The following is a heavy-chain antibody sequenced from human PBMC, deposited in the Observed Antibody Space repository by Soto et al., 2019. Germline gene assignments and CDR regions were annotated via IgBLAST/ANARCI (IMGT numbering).Heavy chain of an antibody. CDR2: IYYSGST. V-gene: IGHV4-59*01. J-gene: IGHJ4*02. CDR3: ARDSKRGYSGYDKLDY. Sequence: SETLSLTCTVSGGSISSYYWTWIRQPPGKGLEWIGYIYYSGSTNYNPSLKSRVTISVDTSKNQFSLKLSSVTAADTAVYYCARDSKRGYSGYDKLDYWGQGTLVTVSS. D-gene: IGHD5-12*01. CDR1: GGSISSYY.